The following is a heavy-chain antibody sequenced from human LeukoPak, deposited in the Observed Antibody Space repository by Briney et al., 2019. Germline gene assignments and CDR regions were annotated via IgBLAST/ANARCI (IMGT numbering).Heavy chain of an antibody. CDR3: ARGYYAMYYFDY. V-gene: IGHV3-20*04. CDR1: GFTFDDYG. Sequence: PGGSLRLSCAASGFTFDDYGMSWVRQAPGKGLEWVSGINWNGGSTGYADSVKGRFTISGDNAKNSLYLQMNSLRAEDTALYYCARGYYAMYYFDYWGQGTLVTVSS. D-gene: IGHD3-10*01. CDR2: INWNGGST. J-gene: IGHJ4*02.